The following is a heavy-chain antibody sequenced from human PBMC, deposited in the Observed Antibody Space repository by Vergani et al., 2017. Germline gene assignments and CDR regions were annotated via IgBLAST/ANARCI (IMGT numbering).Heavy chain of an antibody. J-gene: IGHJ6*02. CDR3: ARDCGQSYYDILTGYYIGGGMDV. CDR2: IYSGGST. Sequence: EVQLVESGGGLVQPGGSLRLSCAASGFTVSSNYMSWVRQAPGKGLAWVSVIYSGGSTYYADSVKGRFTISRDNSKNTLYLQMNRLRAEDTAVYYCARDCGQSYYDILTGYYIGGGMDVWGQGTTVTVSS. D-gene: IGHD3-9*01. CDR1: GFTVSSNY. V-gene: IGHV3-66*02.